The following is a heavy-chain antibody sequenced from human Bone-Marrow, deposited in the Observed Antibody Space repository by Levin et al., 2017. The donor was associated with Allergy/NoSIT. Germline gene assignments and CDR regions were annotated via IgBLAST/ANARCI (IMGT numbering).Heavy chain of an antibody. D-gene: IGHD6-13*01. CDR3: ARTVAADRYYYYGMDV. V-gene: IGHV3-33*01. CDR2: IWYDGSNK. CDR1: GFTFSSYG. J-gene: IGHJ6*02. Sequence: GSLRLSCAASGFTFSSYGMHWVRQAPGKGLEWVAVIWYDGSNKYYADSVKGRFTISRDNSKNTLYLQMNSLRAEDTAVYYCARTVAADRYYYYGMDVWGQGTTVTVSS.